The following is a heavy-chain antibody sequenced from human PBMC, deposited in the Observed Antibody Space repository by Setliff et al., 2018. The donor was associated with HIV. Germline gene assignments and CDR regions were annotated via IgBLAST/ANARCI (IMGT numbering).Heavy chain of an antibody. J-gene: IGHJ6*02. Sequence: SETLSLTCAVSGYSISSGCYWGWIRQPPGKGLEYIGNIYQSGTTYYNSSLSSRVTMSLDTSKNQFYLKLNSVTAADTAVYYCEAATVGETGYYGIDVWGPGTTVTVSS. V-gene: IGHV4-38-2*01. CDR3: EAATVGETGYYGIDV. CDR1: GYSISSGCY. CDR2: IYQSGTT. D-gene: IGHD1-26*01.